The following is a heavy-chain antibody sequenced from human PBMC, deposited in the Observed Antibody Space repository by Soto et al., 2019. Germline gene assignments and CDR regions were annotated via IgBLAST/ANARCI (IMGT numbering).Heavy chain of an antibody. CDR3: ERELSGSYYSYYYYYGMDV. CDR2: INHSGST. Sequence: SETLSLTCAVYGGSFSGYYWSWIRQPPGKGLEWIGEINHSGSTNYNPSLKSRVTISVDTSKNQFSLKLSSVTAADTAVYYCERELSGSYYSYYYYYGMDVWGQGTTVTVSS. CDR1: GGSFSGYY. V-gene: IGHV4-34*01. D-gene: IGHD1-26*01. J-gene: IGHJ6*02.